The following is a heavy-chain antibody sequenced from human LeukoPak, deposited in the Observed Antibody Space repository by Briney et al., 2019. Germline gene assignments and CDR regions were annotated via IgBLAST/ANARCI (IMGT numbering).Heavy chain of an antibody. CDR1: GGSFSGYY. CDR3: ARVGEYSSRWYYFDY. D-gene: IGHD6-13*01. CDR2: VNHSGST. Sequence: SETLSLTCAVYGGSFSGYYWNWIRQPPGKGLEWLGEVNHSGSTNYNPSLKSRVTISVDTSKNQFSLKLSSVTAADTAVYYCARVGEYSSRWYYFDYWGQGTLVAVSS. J-gene: IGHJ4*02. V-gene: IGHV4-34*01.